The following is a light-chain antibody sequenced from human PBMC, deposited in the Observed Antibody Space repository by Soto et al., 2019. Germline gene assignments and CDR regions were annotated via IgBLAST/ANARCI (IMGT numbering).Light chain of an antibody. CDR2: EVN. Sequence: QSALTQPASVSGSPRQSITISCTVASSDVGSYTYVSWYQQHPGKAPKLVIYEVNNRPSGVSNRFSGSKSGNTASLTISGLQAEDEADYYYSSYTSSSTLYVFGTGTKVTVL. CDR1: SSDVGSYTY. V-gene: IGLV2-14*01. CDR3: SSYTSSSTLYV. J-gene: IGLJ1*01.